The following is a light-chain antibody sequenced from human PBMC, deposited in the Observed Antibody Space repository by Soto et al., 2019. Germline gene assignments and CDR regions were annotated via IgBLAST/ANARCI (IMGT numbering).Light chain of an antibody. CDR2: DAS. Sequence: DIQMTQSPSSLSASVGDRVTITCQASQDISNYLNWYQQKPGKAPKLLIYDASNLETVVPSRFSGSGSGTDFTFTITSLQPEDIATYYCQQYDNLPRSITFGQGTRLEIK. CDR3: QQYDNLPRSIT. V-gene: IGKV1-33*01. J-gene: IGKJ5*01. CDR1: QDISNY.